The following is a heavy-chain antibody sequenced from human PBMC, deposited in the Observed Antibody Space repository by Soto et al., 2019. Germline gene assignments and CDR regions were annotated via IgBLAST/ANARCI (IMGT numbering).Heavy chain of an antibody. J-gene: IGHJ5*02. CDR3: ATGRFSAMIRGVIMFDP. CDR2: IHYSGST. D-gene: IGHD3-10*01. V-gene: IGHV4-59*01. CDR1: GGSISNFY. Sequence: SETLSLTCTVSGGSISNFYWNWIRQPPGKGLEWIGYIHYSGSTNYNPSLKSRVTISVDTSNNQFSLKLSSVTAADTAVYYCATGRFSAMIRGVIMFDPWGQGTLVTVSS.